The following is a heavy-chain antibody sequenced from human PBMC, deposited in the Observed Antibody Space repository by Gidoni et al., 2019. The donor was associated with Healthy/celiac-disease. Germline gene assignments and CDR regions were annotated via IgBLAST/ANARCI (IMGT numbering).Heavy chain of an antibody. D-gene: IGHD6-13*01. CDR2: ISSSSSYI. CDR1: GFTFSSYS. V-gene: IGHV3-21*01. CDR3: ARGSRESNDAFDI. J-gene: IGHJ3*02. Sequence: EVQLVESGGGLVKPGGSLRLSRAASGFTFSSYSMNWVRQAPGKGLEWVSSISSSSSYIYYADSVKGRFTISRDNAKNSLYLQMNSLRAEDTAVYYCARGSRESNDAFDIWGQGTMVTVSS.